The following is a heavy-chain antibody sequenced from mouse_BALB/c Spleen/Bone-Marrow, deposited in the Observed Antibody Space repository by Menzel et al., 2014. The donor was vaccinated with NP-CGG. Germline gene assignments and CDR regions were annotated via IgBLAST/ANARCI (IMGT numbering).Heavy chain of an antibody. Sequence: DVKLQESGPGLVKPSQSLSLTCTVTGYSITSDYAWNWIRQFPGNKLEWMGYINYSGSTSYNPSLKSRISITRDTSKNQFFLQLNSVTTEDTATYYCARGSHFDYWGQGTTLTVSS. V-gene: IGHV3-2*02. CDR2: INYSGST. CDR1: GYSITSDYA. J-gene: IGHJ2*01. CDR3: ARGSHFDY.